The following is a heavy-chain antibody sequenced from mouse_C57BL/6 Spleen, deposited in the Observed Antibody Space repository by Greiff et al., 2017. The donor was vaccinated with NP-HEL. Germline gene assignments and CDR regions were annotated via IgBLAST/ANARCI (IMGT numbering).Heavy chain of an antibody. V-gene: IGHV1-53*01. CDR3: AGFRISSGYFDV. CDR1: GYTFTSYW. CDR2: INPSNGGT. D-gene: IGHD3-1*01. Sequence: QVQLQQPGTELVKPGASVKLSCKASGYTFTSYWMHWVKQRPGQGLEWIGNINPSNGGTNYNEKFKSKATLTVDKSSSTAYMQLSSLTSEDSAVYDCAGFRISSGYFDVWGTGTTVTVSS. J-gene: IGHJ1*03.